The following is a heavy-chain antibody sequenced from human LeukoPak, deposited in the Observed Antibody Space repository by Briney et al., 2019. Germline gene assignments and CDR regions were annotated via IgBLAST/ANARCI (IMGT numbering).Heavy chain of an antibody. Sequence: GASVKVSCKASGGAFSSYAISWVRQAPGEGLEWMGRIIPIFGTANYAQTFQGRVTITTDESTSTAYMELCSLRSEDRAVYYCARDSPPLLSRGSSGLGYFDLWGRGTLVTVSS. D-gene: IGHD6-6*01. J-gene: IGHJ2*01. CDR3: ARDSPPLLSRGSSGLGYFDL. CDR1: GGAFSSYA. V-gene: IGHV1-69*05. CDR2: IIPIFGTA.